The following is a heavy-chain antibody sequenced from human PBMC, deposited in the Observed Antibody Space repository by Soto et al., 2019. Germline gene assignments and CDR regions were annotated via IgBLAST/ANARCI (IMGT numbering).Heavy chain of an antibody. J-gene: IGHJ4*02. D-gene: IGHD6-6*01. V-gene: IGHV4-59*08. CDR3: ARQYSSWYFDY. CDR1: GGSISGYY. Sequence: SETLSLTCSVSGGSISGYYWSWIRQPPGKGLEWIGYIYYSGSTNYNPSLKSRVTISVDTSKNQFSLKLSSVTAADTAVYYCARQYSSWYFDYWAQGTLVTVSS. CDR2: IYYSGST.